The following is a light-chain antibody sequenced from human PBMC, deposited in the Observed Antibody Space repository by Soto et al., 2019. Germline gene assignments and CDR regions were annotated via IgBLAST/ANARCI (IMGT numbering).Light chain of an antibody. V-gene: IGKV1-33*01. CDR1: QNITNN. Sequence: DIQMTHSPSSRSASIGDGVTITFQASQNITNNLSWYQQKPGKAPNLLIYHASKLAKGVTSRFSGSGSGTDSSFIITSLQREDLATYYCQQYYGLPPLTFGQGTRLEIK. J-gene: IGKJ5*01. CDR3: QQYYGLPPLT. CDR2: HAS.